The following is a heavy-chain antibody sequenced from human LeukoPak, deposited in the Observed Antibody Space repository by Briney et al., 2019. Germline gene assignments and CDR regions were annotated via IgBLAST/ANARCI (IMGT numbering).Heavy chain of an antibody. CDR2: IYYSGST. CDR1: GGSISSGSYY. V-gene: IGHV4-39*07. D-gene: IGHD6-19*01. CDR3: ARGGRAVATRGWFDP. Sequence: SETLSLTCTVSGGSISSGSYYWGWVRQPPGKGLEWIGSIYYSGSTYYNPSLKSRVTISVDTSKNQLSLKVSSVTAADTAVYHCARGGRAVATRGWFDPWGQGTLVTVSS. J-gene: IGHJ5*02.